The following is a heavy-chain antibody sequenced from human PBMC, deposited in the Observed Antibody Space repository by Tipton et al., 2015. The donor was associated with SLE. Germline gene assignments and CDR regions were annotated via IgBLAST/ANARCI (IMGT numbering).Heavy chain of an antibody. J-gene: IGHJ4*02. Sequence: LRLSCTVSGGSISSYYWGWIRQPPGKGLEWIGEINHSGSTNYNPSLKSRVTISVDTSKNQFSLKLSSVTAADTAVYYCARDQGRWYASFDYWGQGTLVTVSS. CDR1: GGSISSYY. V-gene: IGHV4-59*01. CDR2: INHSGST. D-gene: IGHD6-13*01. CDR3: ARDQGRWYASFDY.